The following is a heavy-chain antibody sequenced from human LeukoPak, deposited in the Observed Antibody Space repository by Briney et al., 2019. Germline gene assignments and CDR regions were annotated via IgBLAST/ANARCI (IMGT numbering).Heavy chain of an antibody. V-gene: IGHV1-2*02. Sequence: PGASVKVSCKASGYTFTIYGINWVRQAPGQGLEWMGWINPNSGETNSAQKFQGRVTMTGDTSISTAYMELRRVTSDDTAVYYCARDRDYSNTERGFDYWGQGTLVTVSS. CDR2: INPNSGET. CDR3: ARDRDYSNTERGFDY. CDR1: GYTFTIYG. D-gene: IGHD4-11*01. J-gene: IGHJ4*02.